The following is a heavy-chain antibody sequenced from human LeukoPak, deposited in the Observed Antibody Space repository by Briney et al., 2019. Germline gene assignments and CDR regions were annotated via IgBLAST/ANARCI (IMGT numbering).Heavy chain of an antibody. CDR3: AKDLDSSGDSY. J-gene: IGHJ4*02. Sequence: GSLRLSCAASGLTFSSYGMHWVRQAPGKGLEWVAVILNDGIRNYYAESVKGRFTISRDNSKNTLYLQMNSLRVEDTAVYYCAKDLDSSGDSYWGQGTLVSVSS. CDR1: GLTFSSYG. D-gene: IGHD3-22*01. V-gene: IGHV3-30*18. CDR2: ILNDGIRN.